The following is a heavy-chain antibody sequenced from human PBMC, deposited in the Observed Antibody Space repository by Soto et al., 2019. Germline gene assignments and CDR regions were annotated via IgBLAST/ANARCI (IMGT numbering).Heavy chain of an antibody. D-gene: IGHD2-2*01. CDR2: IDPSDSYN. J-gene: IGHJ6*02. CDR3: ARHPIVVVPAATPHYYYYVMDV. V-gene: IGHV5-10-1*01. CDR1: GYSFTSYW. Sequence: GESLKISCKGSGYSFTSYWISWVRQMPGKGLERMGRIDPSDSYNHYSPSFQRHVTISADKPISNAYLQWSSLKASATAMYYCARHPIVVVPAATPHYYYYVMDVWGQGTTVTVSS.